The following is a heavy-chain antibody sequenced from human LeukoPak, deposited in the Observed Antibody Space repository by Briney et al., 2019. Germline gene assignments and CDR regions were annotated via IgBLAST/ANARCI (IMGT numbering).Heavy chain of an antibody. CDR3: ARRPRGAPYFDY. Sequence: GGSLTLSCAASVFTFSSYQMNCVRQAPGKGLEGVSYISSSGSTIYYADSVKGRFTISRDNAKNSLYLQMNSLRVEDTAVYYCARRPRGAPYFDYWGQGTLVTVSS. D-gene: IGHD3-10*01. V-gene: IGHV3-48*03. J-gene: IGHJ4*02. CDR2: ISSSGSTI. CDR1: VFTFSSYQ.